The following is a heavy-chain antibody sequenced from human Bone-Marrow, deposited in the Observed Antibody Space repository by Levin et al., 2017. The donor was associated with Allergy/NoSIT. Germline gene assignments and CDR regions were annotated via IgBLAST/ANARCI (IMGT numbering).Heavy chain of an antibody. CDR3: ARDWRSTFDI. CDR2: LYLSGTN. V-gene: IGHV4-30-2*01. Sequence: SLTLSLPCAVSGGSIPNAAYSWTWIRQPPGRGLEWIGYLYLSGTNSYNPSLKSRVAISGDTSKNQFSLKLTSVTAADSAVYYCARDWRSTFDIWGQGTVVTVSS. J-gene: IGHJ3*02. D-gene: IGHD1-1*01. CDR1: GGSIPNAAYS.